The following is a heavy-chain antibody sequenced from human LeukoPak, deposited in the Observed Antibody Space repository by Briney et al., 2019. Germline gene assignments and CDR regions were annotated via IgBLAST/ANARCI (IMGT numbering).Heavy chain of an antibody. J-gene: IGHJ2*01. CDR3: ARGGRQPQGPIAAAYAFGYFDL. CDR2: IIPILGTA. D-gene: IGHD6-13*01. Sequence: SVKVSCKASGGTFSSYAISWVRQAPGQGLEWMGGIIPILGTANYAQKFQGRVTITADESTSTAYMELSSLRSEDTAVYYCARGGRQPQGPIAAAYAFGYFDLWGRGTLVTVSS. CDR1: GGTFSSYA. V-gene: IGHV1-69*01.